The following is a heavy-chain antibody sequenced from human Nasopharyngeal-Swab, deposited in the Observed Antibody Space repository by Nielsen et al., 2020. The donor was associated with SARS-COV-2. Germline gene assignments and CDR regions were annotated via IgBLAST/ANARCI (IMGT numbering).Heavy chain of an antibody. Sequence: GGSLRLSCAASGFTFSDYYMSWIRQAPGKGLEWVSYISSSGSTIYYADSVKGRFTISRDNAKNSLYLQMNSLRAEDTAVYYCARDPTSTNIVVVPATNKGAFDIWGQGTMVTVSS. D-gene: IGHD2-2*01. CDR2: ISSSGSTI. CDR1: GFTFSDYY. CDR3: ARDPTSTNIVVVPATNKGAFDI. J-gene: IGHJ3*02. V-gene: IGHV3-11*04.